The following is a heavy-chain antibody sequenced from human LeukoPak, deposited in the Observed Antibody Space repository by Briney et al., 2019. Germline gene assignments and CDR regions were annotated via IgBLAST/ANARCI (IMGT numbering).Heavy chain of an antibody. D-gene: IGHD2-2*02. CDR1: GFTFSSYA. CDR3: AKDRGGCSSTSCYNNYFDY. V-gene: IGHV3-23*01. Sequence: GSLRLSCAASGFTFSSYAMSWVRQAPGKGLEWVSAISGSGGSTYYADSVKGRFTISRDNSKNTLYLQMNSLRAEDTAVYYCAKDRGGCSSTSCYNNYFDYWGQGTLVTVSS. CDR2: ISGSGGST. J-gene: IGHJ4*02.